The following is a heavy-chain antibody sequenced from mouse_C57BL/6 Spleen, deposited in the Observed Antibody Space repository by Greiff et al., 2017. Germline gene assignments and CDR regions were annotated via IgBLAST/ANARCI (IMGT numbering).Heavy chain of an antibody. CDR2: IDPETGGT. J-gene: IGHJ3*01. CDR3: TREGAWFAY. Sequence: QVQLQQSVAELVRPGASVTLSCKASGYTFTDYEMHWVKQTPVHGLEWIGAIDPETGGTAYNQKFKGMAILTADKSSSTAYMALRSLTAEDSAVYYCTREGAWFAYWGQGTLVTVSA. CDR1: GYTFTDYE. V-gene: IGHV1-15*01.